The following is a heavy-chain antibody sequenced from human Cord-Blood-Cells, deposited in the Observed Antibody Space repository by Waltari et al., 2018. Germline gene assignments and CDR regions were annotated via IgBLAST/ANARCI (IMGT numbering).Heavy chain of an antibody. J-gene: IGHJ5*02. D-gene: IGHD2-2*01. CDR1: GGSFSGYY. V-gene: IGHV4-34*01. Sequence: QVQLQQWGAGLLKPSETLSLTCAVYGGSFSGYYWSWIRQHPGKGLEWIGELNHSGSTNYNPSLKSRVTISVDTSKNQFSLKLSSVTAADTAVYYCARGFVVVPAATEGGWFDPWGQGTLVTVSS. CDR2: LNHSGST. CDR3: ARGFVVVPAATEGGWFDP.